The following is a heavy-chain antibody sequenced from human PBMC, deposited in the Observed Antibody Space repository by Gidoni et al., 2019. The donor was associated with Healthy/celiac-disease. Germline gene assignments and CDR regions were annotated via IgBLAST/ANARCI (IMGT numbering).Heavy chain of an antibody. CDR2: ISGSGGST. J-gene: IGHJ4*02. CDR1: GFTFSSYA. D-gene: IGHD3-22*01. Sequence: EVQLLESGGGLVQPGGSLRLSCAASGFTFSSYAMSWVRQAPGKGLEWVSAISGSGGSTYYADSVKGRFTISRDNSKNTLYLQMNSRRAEDTAVYYCAKRPHYDSSGPIDYWGQGTLVTVSS. CDR3: AKRPHYDSSGPIDY. V-gene: IGHV3-23*01.